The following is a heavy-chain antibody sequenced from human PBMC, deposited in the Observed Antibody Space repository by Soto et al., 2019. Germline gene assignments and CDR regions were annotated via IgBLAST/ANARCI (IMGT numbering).Heavy chain of an antibody. J-gene: IGHJ6*02. CDR1: GYTFTSYG. V-gene: IGHV1-18*01. CDR3: ARDDGYCSGGSCPTFAGMDV. Sequence: QVQLVQSGAEVKKPGASVKVSCKASGYTFTSYGISWVRQAPGQGLEWMGWISAYNGNTNYAQKLQGRVTMTTDTSTGTANMALRSLRWDDTAVYYCARDDGYCSGGSCPTFAGMDVWGQGTTVTVAS. CDR2: ISAYNGNT. D-gene: IGHD2-15*01.